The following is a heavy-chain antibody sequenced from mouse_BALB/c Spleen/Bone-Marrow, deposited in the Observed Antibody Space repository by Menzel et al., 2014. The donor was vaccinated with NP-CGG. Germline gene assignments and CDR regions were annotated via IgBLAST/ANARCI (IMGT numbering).Heavy chain of an antibody. CDR2: MFPRTGAT. CDR3: ARRDYDYDDYSMDY. D-gene: IGHD2-4*01. CDR1: GYTFTSYW. J-gene: IGHJ4*01. V-gene: IGHV1S132*01. Sequence: VQLQQSGAELVKPGASVKLSCKPSGYTFTSYWIQWVKQRPGQGLGWIGEMFPRTGATYYNERFRGRATLTIDTSSSTAYMQLSSLTSEDSAVYFCARRDYDYDDYSMDYWGQGTSVTVSS.